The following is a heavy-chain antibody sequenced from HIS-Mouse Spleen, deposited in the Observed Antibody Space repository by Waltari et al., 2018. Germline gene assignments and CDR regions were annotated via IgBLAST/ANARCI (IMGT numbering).Heavy chain of an antibody. CDR1: GGSISSSSYY. V-gene: IGHV4-39*07. CDR2: IYYSGST. J-gene: IGHJ2*01. Sequence: QLQLQESGPGLVKPSETLSLTCTVSGGSISSSSYYCAWIRQPPGKGMEWIGSIYYSGSTYYNPSLKSRVTISVDTSKNQCSLKLSSVTAADTAVYYCAREIPYSSSWYDWYFDLWGRGTLVTVSS. CDR3: AREIPYSSSWYDWYFDL. D-gene: IGHD6-13*01.